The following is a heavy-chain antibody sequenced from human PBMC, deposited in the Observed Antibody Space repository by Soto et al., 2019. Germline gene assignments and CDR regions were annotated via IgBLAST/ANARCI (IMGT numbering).Heavy chain of an antibody. CDR1: GGSFSGYY. Sequence: ETLSLTCAVYGGSFSGYYWSWIRQPPGKGLEWIGEINHSGSTNYNPSLKSRVTISVDTSKNQFSLKLSSVTAADTAVYYCARGVVITTTIIVIQYYYYGMDVWGQGTTVTVSS. J-gene: IGHJ6*02. D-gene: IGHD3-22*01. CDR3: ARGVVITTTIIVIQYYYYGMDV. CDR2: INHSGST. V-gene: IGHV4-34*01.